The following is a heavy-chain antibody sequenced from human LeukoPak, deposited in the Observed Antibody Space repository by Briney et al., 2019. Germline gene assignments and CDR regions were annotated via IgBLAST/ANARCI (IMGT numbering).Heavy chain of an antibody. Sequence: SETLSLTCTVSSGSIGSSSDYWGWIRQAPGKGLEWIGNVYYSGSTFYNPSLKSRVTISVDTSKNQFSLKLRSVTAADTAIYYCARASFNVVFGNWFDPWGQGTLVTVSS. CDR3: ARASFNVVFGNWFDP. J-gene: IGHJ5*02. V-gene: IGHV4-39*01. CDR1: SGSIGSSSDY. D-gene: IGHD2-8*01. CDR2: VYYSGST.